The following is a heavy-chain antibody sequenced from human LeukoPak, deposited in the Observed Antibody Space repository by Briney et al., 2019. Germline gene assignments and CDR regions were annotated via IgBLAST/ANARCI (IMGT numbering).Heavy chain of an antibody. J-gene: IGHJ5*02. CDR1: GGSFSGYY. CDR3: ARVGPPTYYYDSSGYHNWFDP. CDR2: INHSGST. Sequence: PSETLSLTCTVSGGSFSGYYWSWIRQPPGKGLEWIGEINHSGSTNYNPSLKSRVTISVGTSKNQFSLKLSSVTAADTAVYYCARVGPPTYYYDSSGYHNWFDPWGQGTLVTVSS. D-gene: IGHD3-22*01. V-gene: IGHV4-34*01.